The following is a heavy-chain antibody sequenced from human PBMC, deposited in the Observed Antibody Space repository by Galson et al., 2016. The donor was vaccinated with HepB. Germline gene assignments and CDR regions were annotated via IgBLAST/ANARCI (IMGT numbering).Heavy chain of an antibody. D-gene: IGHD1/OR15-1a*01. V-gene: IGHV3-23*01. CDR2: VGGSGDTT. Sequence: SLRLSCAASGFTFINYAVSWVRQAPGKGLEWVSAVGGSGDTTYYADSVKGRFTISRDNSKNTVYLQMNSLRAEDTALYYCATPNWNNYYTMDVWGQGTTVTVSS. J-gene: IGHJ6*02. CDR1: GFTFINYA. CDR3: ATPNWNNYYTMDV.